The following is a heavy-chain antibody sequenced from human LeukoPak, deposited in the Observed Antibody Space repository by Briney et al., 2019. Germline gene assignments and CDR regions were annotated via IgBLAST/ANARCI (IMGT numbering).Heavy chain of an antibody. J-gene: IGHJ4*02. CDR2: ISYDGSNK. CDR3: AKDSGYTSSWYFGDY. V-gene: IGHV3-30*04. Sequence: LPGRSLRLSCAASGFTFSSYAMHWVRQAPGKGLEWVAVISYDGSNKYYVDSVKGRFTISKDNSKNTLYLQMNSLRAEDTAFYYCAKDSGYTSSWYFGDYWGQGTLVTVSS. D-gene: IGHD6-13*01. CDR1: GFTFSSYA.